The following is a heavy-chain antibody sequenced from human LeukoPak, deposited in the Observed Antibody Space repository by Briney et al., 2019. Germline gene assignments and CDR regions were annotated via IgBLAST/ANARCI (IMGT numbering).Heavy chain of an antibody. Sequence: SETLSLTCTVSGGSISSYYWSWIRQPPGKGLEWIGYIYYSGSTNYNPSLKSRVTISVDTSKNQFSLKLSSVTAADTAVYYCARDEVDYGERDSYYYGVDVWGQGTTVTVSS. CDR3: ARDEVDYGERDSYYYGVDV. V-gene: IGHV4-59*12. D-gene: IGHD4-17*01. J-gene: IGHJ6*02. CDR1: GGSISSYY. CDR2: IYYSGST.